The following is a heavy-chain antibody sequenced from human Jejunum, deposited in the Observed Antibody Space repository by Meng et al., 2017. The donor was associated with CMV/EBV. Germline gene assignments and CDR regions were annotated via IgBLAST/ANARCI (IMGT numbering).Heavy chain of an antibody. CDR3: ARGSIFVSFDS. J-gene: IGHJ4*02. Sequence: QVHVLGLGPALVGPSQTLSLTCSVSGGSIGSGDYYWSWIRQPPGKGLEWIGYIHDTGSTYYNPSLKSRVDISLGTSRNHFSLTLSSVTAEDTAVYFCARGSIFVSFDSWGQGTLVTVSS. V-gene: IGHV4-30-4*08. D-gene: IGHD3-3*01. CDR1: GGSIGSGDYY. CDR2: IHDTGST.